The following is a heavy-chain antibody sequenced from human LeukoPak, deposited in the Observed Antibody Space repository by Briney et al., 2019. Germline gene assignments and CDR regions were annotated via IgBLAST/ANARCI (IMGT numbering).Heavy chain of an antibody. CDR2: ISGSGVST. J-gene: IGHJ4*02. CDR1: GFTFRVDT. V-gene: IGHV3-23*01. CDR3: DNGLKTLGHQ. D-gene: IGHD1-1*01. Sequence: GGSLRLSCAASGFTFRVDTIGCVRQAPGKGLEWVSAISGSGVSTYYADSVKGRFTISRDNSKNTLYLQMNSLRVEDTAVYYCDNGLKTLGHQWAQGTLVTVSS.